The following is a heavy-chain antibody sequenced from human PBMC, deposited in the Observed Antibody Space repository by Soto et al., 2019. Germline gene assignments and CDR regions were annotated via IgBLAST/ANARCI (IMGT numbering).Heavy chain of an antibody. V-gene: IGHV1-18*01. J-gene: IGHJ4*02. CDR1: GYTFTSYG. CDR3: ERDLAYYYGSGSYDY. D-gene: IGHD3-10*01. Sequence: QVQLVQSGAEVKKPGASVKVSCKASGYTFTSYGISWVRQAPGQGLEWMGWISAYNGNTNYAQKHQGRVTMTTDTSTSTAYMERRSLRSDDTSVYYCERDLAYYYGSGSYDYWGQGTLVTVSS. CDR2: ISAYNGNT.